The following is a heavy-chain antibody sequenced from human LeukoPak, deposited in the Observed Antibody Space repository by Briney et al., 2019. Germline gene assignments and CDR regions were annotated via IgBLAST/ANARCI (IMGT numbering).Heavy chain of an antibody. D-gene: IGHD6-13*01. CDR2: ITTGSSNI. J-gene: IGHJ4*02. CDR1: GFTFSSYS. V-gene: IGHV3-21*01. CDR3: ARDLAAGIY. Sequence: GGSLRLSCAASGFTFSSYSMNWVRQAPGKGVEWVSSITTGSSNIYYADSVKGRFTIPRDNAKNSLYLQMNSLRADDTAVYYCARDLAAGIYWGQGTLVTVSS.